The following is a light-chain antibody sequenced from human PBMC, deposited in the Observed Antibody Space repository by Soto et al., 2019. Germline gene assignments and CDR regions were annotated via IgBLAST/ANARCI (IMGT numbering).Light chain of an antibody. CDR3: QQYDKWPPT. J-gene: IGKJ1*01. CDR2: GAS. Sequence: EIVLTQSPGTLSLSPGERATLSCRASQSVSSNKLAWYQQKPGQAPRLLIYGASGRATGIPDRFSGSGSGTDFTLTISSLQSEDFAVYYCQQYDKWPPTFGQGTKVDIK. V-gene: IGKV3-20*01. CDR1: QSVSSNK.